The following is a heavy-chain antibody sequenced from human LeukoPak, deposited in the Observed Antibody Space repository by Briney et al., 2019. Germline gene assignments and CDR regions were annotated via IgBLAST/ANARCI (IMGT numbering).Heavy chain of an antibody. CDR2: INTNTGNP. D-gene: IGHD5-12*01. CDR1: GYTFSTYP. Sequence: GASVKVSCKASGYTFSTYPMNWVRQAPGQGLEWMGWINTNTGNPTYAQGFTGRFVFSLDTSVSTAYLQISSLKAEDTAVYYCARDLRKHSGYDYVGYYYGMDVWGQGTTVTVSS. V-gene: IGHV7-4-1*02. CDR3: ARDLRKHSGYDYVGYYYGMDV. J-gene: IGHJ6*02.